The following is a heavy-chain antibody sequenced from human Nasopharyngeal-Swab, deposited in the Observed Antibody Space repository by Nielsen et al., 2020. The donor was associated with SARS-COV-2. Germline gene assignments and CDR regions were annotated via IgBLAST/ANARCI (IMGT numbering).Heavy chain of an antibody. J-gene: IGHJ3*02. CDR3: TTSADSGYAYDAFDI. Sequence: GSLTLSCAASGFTFSNAWMSWVRQAPGKGLEWVGRIKSKTDGGTTDYAAPVKGRFTISRDDSKTTLYLQMNSLKTEDTAIYYCTTSADSGYAYDAFDIWGQGTMVTVSS. V-gene: IGHV3-15*01. D-gene: IGHD5-12*01. CDR2: IKSKTDGGTT. CDR1: GFTFSNAW.